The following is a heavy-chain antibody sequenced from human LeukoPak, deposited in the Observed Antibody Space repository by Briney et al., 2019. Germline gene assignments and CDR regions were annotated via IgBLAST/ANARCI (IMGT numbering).Heavy chain of an antibody. V-gene: IGHV3-30-3*01. CDR1: GFTFSSYA. CDR3: ARSDEEAYYFDY. CDR2: ISYDGSNK. J-gene: IGHJ4*02. Sequence: LPGGSLRLSCAASGFTFSSYAMHWVRQAPVKGLEWVAVISYDGSNKYYADSVKGRFTISRDNSKNTLYLQMNSLRAEDTAVYYCARSDEEAYYFDYWGQGTLVTVSS.